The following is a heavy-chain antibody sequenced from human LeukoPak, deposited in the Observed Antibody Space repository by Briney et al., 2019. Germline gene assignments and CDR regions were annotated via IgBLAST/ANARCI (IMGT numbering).Heavy chain of an antibody. J-gene: IGHJ4*02. V-gene: IGHV1-2*02. CDR3: ARDRPNAYYYYSSGYAL. CDR2: INPNSGGT. Sequence: ASVKVSCKASGYTFTGYYMHWVRQAPGQGLEWMGWINPNSGGTNYAQKFQGRVTMTRDTSISTAYMELSRLRSDDTAVYYCARDRPNAYYYYSSGYALWGQGTMVTVPS. D-gene: IGHD3-22*01. CDR1: GYTFTGYY.